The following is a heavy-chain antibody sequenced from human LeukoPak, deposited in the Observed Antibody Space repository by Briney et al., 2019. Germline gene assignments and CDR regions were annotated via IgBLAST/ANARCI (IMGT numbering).Heavy chain of an antibody. CDR3: ATPTAGTWHFDY. V-gene: IGHV3-7*01. J-gene: IGHJ4*02. CDR1: GFTFSSYW. Sequence: AGGSLRLSCAASGFTFSSYWMTWVRQAPGKGLEWEANIKQDASERYYVDSVKGRFTISRDNAKNSLYLQMNSLRAEDTAVYYCATPTAGTWHFDYWGQGTLVTVSS. CDR2: IKQDASER. D-gene: IGHD1-1*01.